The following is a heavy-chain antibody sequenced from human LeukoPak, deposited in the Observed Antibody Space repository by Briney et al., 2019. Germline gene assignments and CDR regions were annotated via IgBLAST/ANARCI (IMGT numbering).Heavy chain of an antibody. CDR3: AREDYGEGMDV. V-gene: IGHV4-39*07. D-gene: IGHD4-17*01. Sequence: SETLSLTCTVSGGSISSSSYYWGWIRQPPGKGLEWIGSIYYSGSTYYNPSLKSRVTISVDTSKNQFSLKLSSVTAADTAVYYCAREDYGEGMDVWGQGTTVTVSS. CDR1: GGSISSSSYY. J-gene: IGHJ6*02. CDR2: IYYSGST.